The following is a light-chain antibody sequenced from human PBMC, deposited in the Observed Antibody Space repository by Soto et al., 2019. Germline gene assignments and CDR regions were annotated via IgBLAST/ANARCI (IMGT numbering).Light chain of an antibody. Sequence: DIQMTQSPSSLSASVGDRVTIACRASQFISTYLNWYQQKPGKAPTVLIYAASTLQRGVPSRFSGSGSGTDFTLTITSLQPADFETYYCQQSYSIFFTFGQGTDWRV. V-gene: IGKV1-39*01. J-gene: IGKJ5*01. CDR2: AAS. CDR3: QQSYSIFFT. CDR1: QFISTY.